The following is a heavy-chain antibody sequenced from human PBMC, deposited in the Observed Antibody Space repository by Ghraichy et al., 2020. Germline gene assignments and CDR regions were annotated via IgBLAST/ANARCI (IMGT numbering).Heavy chain of an antibody. CDR2: ISGSGGST. CDR3: AKRQSSGPGSYYFDY. V-gene: IGHV3-23*01. Sequence: GGSLRLSCAASGFSFSSYGMTWVRQAPGTGLEWVSAISGSGGSTYYADSVKGRFTISRDNSKNTLSLQMNSLRAEDTAVYYCAKRQSSGPGSYYFDYWGQGTLVTVSS. D-gene: IGHD3-22*01. CDR1: GFSFSSYG. J-gene: IGHJ4*02.